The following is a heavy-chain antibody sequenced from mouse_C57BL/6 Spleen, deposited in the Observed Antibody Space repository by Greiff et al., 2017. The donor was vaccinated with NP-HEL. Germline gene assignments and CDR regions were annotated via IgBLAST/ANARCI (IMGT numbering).Heavy chain of an antibody. V-gene: IGHV5-4*01. Sequence: EVKLMESGGGLVKPGGSLKLSCAASGFTFSSYAMSWVRQTPEKRLEWVATISDGGSYTYYPDNVKGRFTISRDNAKNNLYLQMSHLKSEDTAMYYCARDRFITTVVAHWYFDVWGTGTTVTVSS. CDR2: ISDGGSYT. CDR1: GFTFSSYA. CDR3: ARDRFITTVVAHWYFDV. J-gene: IGHJ1*03. D-gene: IGHD1-1*01.